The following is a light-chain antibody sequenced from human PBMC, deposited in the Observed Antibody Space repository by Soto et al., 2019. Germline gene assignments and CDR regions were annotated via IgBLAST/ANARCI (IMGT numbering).Light chain of an antibody. V-gene: IGLV2-11*01. CDR3: CSYAGGYTYV. CDR1: SSDVGGYNY. J-gene: IGLJ1*01. Sequence: QSALTQPRSVSGSPGQSVTISCTGTSSDVGGYNYVSWYQQNPSKAPKLMIYDVTKRPSGVPDRFSGSKSGNTASLTISGLQAGDEADYYCCSYAGGYTYVFGTGTKVTVL. CDR2: DVT.